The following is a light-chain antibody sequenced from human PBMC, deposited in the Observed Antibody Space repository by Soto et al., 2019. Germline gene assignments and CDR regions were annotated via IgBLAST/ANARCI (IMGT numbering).Light chain of an antibody. CDR1: SSDVGGYNY. Sequence: QSVLTQPASVSGSPGQSITISCTGTSSDVGGYNYVSWYQQHPGNAPKLTIYEVSNRPSGVSNRFSGSKSGNTASLTISGLQAEDEADYYCSSYTSSSTRVFGTGTKLTVL. J-gene: IGLJ1*01. CDR3: SSYTSSSTRV. V-gene: IGLV2-14*01. CDR2: EVS.